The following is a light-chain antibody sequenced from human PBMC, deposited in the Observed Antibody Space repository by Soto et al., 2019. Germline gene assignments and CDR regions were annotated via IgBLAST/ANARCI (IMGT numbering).Light chain of an antibody. CDR2: DAS. J-gene: IGKJ4*01. CDR3: QQRSDWPST. V-gene: IGKV3-11*01. Sequence: EIVLTQPPATLSLSPGERATLSCRASQSVSSYLAWYQQKPGQAPRLLIYDASNRATGIPARFSGSGSGTDFTLTISSLEPDEFAVYYCQQRSDWPSTFGGGTKVQIK. CDR1: QSVSSY.